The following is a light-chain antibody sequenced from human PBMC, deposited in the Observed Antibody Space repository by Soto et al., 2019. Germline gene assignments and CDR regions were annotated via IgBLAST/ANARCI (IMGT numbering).Light chain of an antibody. V-gene: IGKV1-5*01. J-gene: IGKJ1*01. CDR3: QQYNRFSTWA. CDR2: NAS. CDR1: QSISYY. Sequence: DIQRTRCPSSVRACVGSRVSVARGGSQSISYYLAWYQKKPGKAPKVLIWNASSLQRGVPSRFGGSVSGTEFTLTVRRLLPEEFATYYCQQYNRFSTWAFGQGTKVDIK.